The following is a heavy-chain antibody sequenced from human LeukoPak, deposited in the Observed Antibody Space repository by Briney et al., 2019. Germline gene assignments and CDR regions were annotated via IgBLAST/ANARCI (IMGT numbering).Heavy chain of an antibody. Sequence: GGSLRLSCAASGFTFNSYWMSWVRQAPGRGLEWVANIKEDGSEKYYVDSVKGRFTISRDNAKSSLYLQMNSLRAEDTAVYYCARGHYDSSGGYFDYWGQGTLVTVSS. J-gene: IGHJ4*02. D-gene: IGHD3-22*01. CDR2: IKEDGSEK. V-gene: IGHV3-7*01. CDR1: GFTFNSYW. CDR3: ARGHYDSSGGYFDY.